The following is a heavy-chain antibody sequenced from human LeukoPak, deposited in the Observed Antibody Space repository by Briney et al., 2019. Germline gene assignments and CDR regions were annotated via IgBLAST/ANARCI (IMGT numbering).Heavy chain of an antibody. D-gene: IGHD6-13*01. CDR1: GYTFTGYY. CDR3: ASSAAGTNWFDP. CDR2: INPNSGGT. J-gene: IGHJ5*02. Sequence: ASVTVSCKASGYTFTGYYMHWVRQAPGQGLEWMGWINPNSGGTNYAQKFQGRVTMTRDTSISTAYMELSRLRSDDTAVYYCASSAAGTNWFDPWGQGTLVTVSS. V-gene: IGHV1-2*02.